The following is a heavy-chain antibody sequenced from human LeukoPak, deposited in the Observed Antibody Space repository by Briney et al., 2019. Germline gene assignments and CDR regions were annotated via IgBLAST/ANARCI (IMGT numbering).Heavy chain of an antibody. CDR1: GGSISSYY. D-gene: IGHD3-9*01. Sequence: PSETLSLTCTVSGGSISSYYWSWIRQSAGKGREWIGRIYSSGTTDYNPSLKSRVTMSVDTSKNQFSLKLNSVTAADTAVYYCARDPYYDILTGYLIRGAFDIWGLGTVVTVSS. CDR3: ARDPYYDILTGYLIRGAFDI. V-gene: IGHV4-4*07. CDR2: IYSSGTT. J-gene: IGHJ3*02.